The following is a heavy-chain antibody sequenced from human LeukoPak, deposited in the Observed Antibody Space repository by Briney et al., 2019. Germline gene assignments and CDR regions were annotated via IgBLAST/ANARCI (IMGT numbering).Heavy chain of an antibody. V-gene: IGHV4-59*12. D-gene: IGHD3-22*01. Sequence: SETLSLTCTVSGGSISSYFWSWIRQPPGKGLQWIGYIYYSGSTIYNPSLKSRVTISVDTSKNQFSLKLSSVTAADTAVYYCAGTYYYDSSGYSKWVYWGQGTLVTVSS. J-gene: IGHJ4*02. CDR2: IYYSGST. CDR1: GGSISSYF. CDR3: AGTYYYDSSGYSKWVY.